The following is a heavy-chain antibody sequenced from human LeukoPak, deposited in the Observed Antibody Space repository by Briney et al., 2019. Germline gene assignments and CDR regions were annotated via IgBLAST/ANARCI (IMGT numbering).Heavy chain of an antibody. J-gene: IGHJ4*02. CDR3: AKEMSSGWSSPDY. CDR2: ISRNGVAT. CDR1: GLTFADYT. Sequence: GGSLRLSCAASGLTFADYTMHWVRQAPGKGLEWVSLISRNGVATKYADSVRGRFTISRDNSKNTLYLQMNSLRAEDTAVYYCAKEMSSGWSSPDYWGQGTLVTVSS. D-gene: IGHD6-19*01. V-gene: IGHV3-43*01.